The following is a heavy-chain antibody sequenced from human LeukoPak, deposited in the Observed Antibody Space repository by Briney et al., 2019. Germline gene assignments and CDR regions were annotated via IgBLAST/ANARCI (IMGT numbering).Heavy chain of an antibody. CDR3: ARRERELIHGDYGDY. D-gene: IGHD4-17*01. Sequence: SETLSLTCTVSGGSISSRSYYWGWIRQPPGKGLEWIGSIYYSGSTYYNPSLKSRVTISVDTSKNQFSLKLSSVTAADTAVYYCARRERELIHGDYGDYWGQGTLVTVSS. V-gene: IGHV4-39*01. CDR1: GGSISSRSYY. CDR2: IYYSGST. J-gene: IGHJ4*02.